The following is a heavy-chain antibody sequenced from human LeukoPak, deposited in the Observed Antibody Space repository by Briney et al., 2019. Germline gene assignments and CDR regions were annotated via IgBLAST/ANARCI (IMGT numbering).Heavy chain of an antibody. V-gene: IGHV1-2*02. D-gene: IGHD4-17*01. CDR3: ARDYGDYGSHWDAFDI. J-gene: IGHJ3*02. CDR2: ISPNSGGT. CDR1: GYTFTNYG. Sequence: GASVKVSCKASGYTFTNYGITWVRQAPGQGLEWMGWISPNSGGTKYAQKFQGRVTMTRDTSISTVYMELSRLRSDDTAVYYCARDYGDYGSHWDAFDIWGQGTMVTVSS.